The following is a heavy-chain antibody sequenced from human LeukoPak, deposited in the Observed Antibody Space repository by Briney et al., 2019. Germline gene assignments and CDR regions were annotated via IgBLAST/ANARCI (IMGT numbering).Heavy chain of an antibody. CDR2: IYTSGST. Sequence: WETLSLTCTVSGGSISSYYWSWIRQPAGKGLEWIGRIYTSGSTNYNPSLKSRVTMSVDTSKNQFSLKLSSVTAADTAMYYCAREVTPSRPFDYWGQGTLVTVSS. V-gene: IGHV4-4*07. J-gene: IGHJ4*02. CDR1: GGSISSYY. D-gene: IGHD4-23*01. CDR3: AREVTPSRPFDY.